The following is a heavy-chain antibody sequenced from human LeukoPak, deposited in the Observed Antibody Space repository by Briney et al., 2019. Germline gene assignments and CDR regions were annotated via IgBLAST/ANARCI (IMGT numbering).Heavy chain of an antibody. CDR2: TGVSSGNT. V-gene: IGHV3-48*01. CDR1: GFRFSDYS. J-gene: IGHJ4*02. CDR3: ARDYKYAFDN. D-gene: IGHD5-24*01. Sequence: GGSLRLSCAASGFRFSDYSMNWVRQAPGKGLEWISYTGVSSGNTNYADSVKGRFTISGDKAKNSLYLQMNSLRVEDTAVYYCARDYKYAFDNWGQGTLVTVSS.